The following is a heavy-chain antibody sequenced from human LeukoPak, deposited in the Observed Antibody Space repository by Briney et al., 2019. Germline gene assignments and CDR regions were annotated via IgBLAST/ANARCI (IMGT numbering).Heavy chain of an antibody. CDR2: IYSGGST. J-gene: IGHJ4*02. D-gene: IGHD6-13*01. CDR3: ARGPLAGTFDY. Sequence: PGGSLRLSCAAYGLTVSSKYMSWVSQAPGKGLEWDSVIYSGGSTYYADSVKGRFTISRDNSKNTLYLQMNSLRAEDTAVYYCARGPLAGTFDYWGQGTLVTVSS. CDR1: GLTVSSKY. V-gene: IGHV3-53*01.